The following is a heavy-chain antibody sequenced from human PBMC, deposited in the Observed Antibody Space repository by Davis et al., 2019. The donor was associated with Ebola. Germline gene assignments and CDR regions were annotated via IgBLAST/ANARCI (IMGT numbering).Heavy chain of an antibody. CDR3: AKDTSNIWFDI. Sequence: HTGGSLRLSCAASGFSVRSYWMHWVRQAPGKGLEWVSRIKYDGSITTYADSVKGRFTISRDNSKNTLYLQMNGLRVDDTAIYYCAKDTSNIWFDIWGQGTMVTVSS. CDR2: IKYDGSIT. CDR1: GFSVRSYW. V-gene: IGHV3-74*03. D-gene: IGHD1-26*01. J-gene: IGHJ3*02.